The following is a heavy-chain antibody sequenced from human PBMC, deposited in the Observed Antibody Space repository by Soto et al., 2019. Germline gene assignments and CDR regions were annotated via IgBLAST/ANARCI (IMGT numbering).Heavy chain of an antibody. CDR1: GGSISSGDYY. CDR2: IHYSGST. V-gene: IGHV4-30-4*01. CDR3: ARDWSYYGSGSYPGMDV. Sequence: PSETLSLTCTVSGGSISSGDYYWSWIRQPPGKGLEWIGYIHYSGSTYHNPSLKSRVTISVDTSKNQFSLKLTSVTAADTAVYYCARDWSYYGSGSYPGMDVWGQGTTVTVSS. J-gene: IGHJ6*02. D-gene: IGHD3-10*01.